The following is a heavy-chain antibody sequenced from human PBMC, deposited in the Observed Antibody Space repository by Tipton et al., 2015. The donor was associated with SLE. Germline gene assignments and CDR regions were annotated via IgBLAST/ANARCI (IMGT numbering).Heavy chain of an antibody. D-gene: IGHD6-19*01. Sequence: QLVQSGAEVKKPGASVKVSCEASGYPFSSYGLSWVRQAPGQGLEWMGWISPYNGNTKYAQNFQGRVTLTTDTSTSTAYMELRSLRNDDTAVYYCARGTSVGGSFDFWGQGTLVTVSS. CDR3: ARGTSVGGSFDF. CDR1: GYPFSSYG. J-gene: IGHJ4*02. CDR2: ISPYNGNT. V-gene: IGHV1-18*04.